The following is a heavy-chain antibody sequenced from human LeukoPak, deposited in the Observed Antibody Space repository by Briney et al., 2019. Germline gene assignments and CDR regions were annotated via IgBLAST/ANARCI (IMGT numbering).Heavy chain of an antibody. CDR1: GFTFSSYY. Sequence: PGGSLRLSCAASGFTFSSYYMSWVRQAPGKGLEWVSVLYYGGSTYYADFVKGLFTTSRNNSKNTLYLQMNSLRAEDTAVYYCARSHRGSNSLSFDIWGQGTKVTVSS. CDR3: ARSHRGSNSLSFDI. J-gene: IGHJ3*02. D-gene: IGHD1-26*01. V-gene: IGHV3-53*01. CDR2: LYYGGST.